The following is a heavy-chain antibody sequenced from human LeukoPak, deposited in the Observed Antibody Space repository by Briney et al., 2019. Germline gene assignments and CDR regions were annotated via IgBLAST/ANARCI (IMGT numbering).Heavy chain of an antibody. CDR3: ARDSGNYLDAFDI. D-gene: IGHD1-7*01. Sequence: GGSLRLSCAASGFTFSSYAMSWGRQAPGKGLEWVSAISGSGGSTYYADSVKGRFTISRDSSKNTLYLQMNSLRAEDTAVYYCARDSGNYLDAFDIWGQGTMVTVSS. CDR2: ISGSGGST. CDR1: GFTFSSYA. V-gene: IGHV3-23*01. J-gene: IGHJ3*02.